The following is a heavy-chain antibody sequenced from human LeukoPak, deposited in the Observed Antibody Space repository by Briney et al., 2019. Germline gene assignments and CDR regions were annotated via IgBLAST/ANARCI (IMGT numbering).Heavy chain of an antibody. Sequence: ASVKVSCKASGGTFSSYAISWVRQAPGQGLEWMGGIIPIFGTGNYAQKFQGRVTITADESTSTAYMELSSLRSEDTAVYYCARDLKYYYDSSGFQRGSYYGMDVWGQGTTVTVSS. J-gene: IGHJ6*02. V-gene: IGHV1-69*13. CDR2: IIPIFGTG. CDR1: GGTFSSYA. CDR3: ARDLKYYYDSSGFQRGSYYGMDV. D-gene: IGHD3-22*01.